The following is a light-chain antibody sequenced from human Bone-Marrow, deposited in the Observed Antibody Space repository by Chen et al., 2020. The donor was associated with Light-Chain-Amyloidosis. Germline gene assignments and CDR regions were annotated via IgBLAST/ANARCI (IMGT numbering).Light chain of an antibody. CDR2: WAS. J-gene: IGKJ1*01. CDR3: QQYYSTPWT. V-gene: IGKV4-1*01. Sequence: DIVMTQSPDSLAVSLGERATINCKSSQSVLYSSNNKNYLAWYQQKPGQPPKLLIYWASTRESGVPYRFSGSGSGTDFTPPISSLHAEDVAVHYCQQYYSTPWTFCQGTKVEIK. CDR1: QSVLYSSNNKNY.